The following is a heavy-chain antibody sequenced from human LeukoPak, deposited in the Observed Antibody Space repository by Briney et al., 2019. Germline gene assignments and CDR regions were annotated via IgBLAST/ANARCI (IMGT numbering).Heavy chain of an antibody. Sequence: PGGSLRLSCSASGFTFSSYAMHWVRQAPGKGLEYVSAISSNGGSTYYADSVKGRFTISRDNSKNTLYLQMSSLRAEDTAVYYCVKDLWYIVATRRVDWFDPWGQGTLATVPS. CDR2: ISSNGGST. D-gene: IGHD5-12*01. CDR3: VKDLWYIVATRRVDWFDP. CDR1: GFTFSSYA. V-gene: IGHV3-64D*06. J-gene: IGHJ5*02.